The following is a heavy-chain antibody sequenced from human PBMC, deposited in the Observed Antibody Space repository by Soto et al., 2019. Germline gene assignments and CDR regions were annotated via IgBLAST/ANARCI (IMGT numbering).Heavy chain of an antibody. CDR1: GFTVSSNY. J-gene: IGHJ4*02. CDR2: IYSGGST. Sequence: HPGGSLRLSCAASGFTVSSNYMSWVRQAPGKGLEWVSVIYSGGSTYYADSVKGRFTISRDNSKNTLYLQMNSLRAEDTAVYYCASMNYDILTGYYDYWGQGTLVTVSS. CDR3: ASMNYDILTGYYDY. V-gene: IGHV3-53*01. D-gene: IGHD3-9*01.